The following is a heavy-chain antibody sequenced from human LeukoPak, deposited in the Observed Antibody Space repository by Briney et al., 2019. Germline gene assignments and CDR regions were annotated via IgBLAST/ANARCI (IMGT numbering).Heavy chain of an antibody. Sequence: SVKVSCKASGYTFISYGISWVRQAPGQGLEWMGGIIPIFGTANYAQKFQGRVTITTDESTSTAYMELSSLRSEDTAVYYCARNGLYYYDSSGYYYFDYWGQGTLVTVSS. CDR3: ARNGLYYYDSSGYYYFDY. CDR2: IIPIFGTA. D-gene: IGHD3-22*01. V-gene: IGHV1-69*05. CDR1: GYTFISYG. J-gene: IGHJ4*02.